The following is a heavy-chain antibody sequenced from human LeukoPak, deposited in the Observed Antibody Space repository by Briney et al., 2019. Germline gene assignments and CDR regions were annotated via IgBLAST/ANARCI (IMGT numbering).Heavy chain of an antibody. V-gene: IGHV3-74*01. CDR1: GFTFSSYW. CDR2: INSDGSST. D-gene: IGHD2-2*01. J-gene: IGHJ6*02. Sequence: GGSLRLSCAASGFTFSSYWMHWVRQAPGKGLVWVSRINSDGSSTSYADSVKGRFTISRDNAKNTLYLQMNSLRAEDTAVYYCARDDIVVVPAAMDYYYYGMDVWGQGTAVTVSS. CDR3: ARDDIVVVPAAMDYYYYGMDV.